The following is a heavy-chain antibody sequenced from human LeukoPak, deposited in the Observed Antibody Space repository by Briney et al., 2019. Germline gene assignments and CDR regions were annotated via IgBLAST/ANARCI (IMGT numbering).Heavy chain of an antibody. CDR3: AKDSSSSWYYFDY. CDR2: ISWDSGSI. D-gene: IGHD6-13*01. Sequence: GGSLRLSCAASGFTFDDYAMHWVRQAPGKGLEWVSGISWDSGSIGYADSVKGRFTIYRDNAKNPLYLQMNSLRAEDTALYYCAKDSSSSWYYFDYWGQGTLVTVSS. V-gene: IGHV3-9*01. CDR1: GFTFDDYA. J-gene: IGHJ4*02.